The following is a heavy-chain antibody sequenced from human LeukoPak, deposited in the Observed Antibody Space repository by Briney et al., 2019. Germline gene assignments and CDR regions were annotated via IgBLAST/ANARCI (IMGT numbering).Heavy chain of an antibody. J-gene: IGHJ3*02. CDR1: GYTFTSYY. Sequence: ASVKVSCTASGYTFTSYYMHWVRQAPGQGLEWMGIINPSGGSTSYAQKFQGRVTMTRDTSTSTVYMELSSLRSEDTAVYYCARDAHYYDSSGSLGAFDIWGQGTMVTVSS. V-gene: IGHV1-46*01. D-gene: IGHD3-22*01. CDR3: ARDAHYYDSSGSLGAFDI. CDR2: INPSGGST.